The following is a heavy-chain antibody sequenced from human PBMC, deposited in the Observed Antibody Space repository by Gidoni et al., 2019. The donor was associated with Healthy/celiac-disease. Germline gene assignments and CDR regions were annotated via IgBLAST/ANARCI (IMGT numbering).Heavy chain of an antibody. CDR2: IYDSRST. V-gene: IGHV4-31*03. J-gene: IGHJ4*02. D-gene: IGHD6-13*01. CDR3: ARDTVAAAGISYYFDY. CDR1: GGSISSGGHY. Sequence: QVQLQESGPGLVKPSQTLSLTCTVSGGSISSGGHYWSWIRPHPGKGLEWIVNIYDSRSTHYNPSLKSRLTISPDTSKNQYSLKLSSVTAADTAVYYCARDTVAAAGISYYFDYWGQGTLVTVSS.